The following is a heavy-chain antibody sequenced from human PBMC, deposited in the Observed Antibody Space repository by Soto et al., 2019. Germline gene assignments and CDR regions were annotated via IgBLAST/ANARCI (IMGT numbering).Heavy chain of an antibody. CDR2: INSGSSVI. D-gene: IGHD2-21*01. Sequence: EVQLVESGGGLVQPGGSLRLSCVVSGFNFRSESMTWVRQAPGKGPEWVSYINSGSSVIRYADSVKGRFTVFRDNDRDSLYLQMNGLRAEDSAVYYCARGVDTSWCLLWGQGTLVTVSS. V-gene: IGHV3-48*01. CDR3: ARGVDTSWCLL. CDR1: GFNFRSES. J-gene: IGHJ4*02.